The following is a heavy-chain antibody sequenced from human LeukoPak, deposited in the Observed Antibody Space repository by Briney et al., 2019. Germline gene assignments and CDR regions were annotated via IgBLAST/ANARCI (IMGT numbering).Heavy chain of an antibody. CDR3: AGLGVMVLVYQFEY. CDR2: VSYSGTT. V-gene: IGHV4-39*07. J-gene: IGHJ4*02. Sequence: SETLSLTCAVSGGSITSSKYFWGWIRQPPGKELELIGIVSYSGTTDYNPSLKSRVTISTDTSKNQFSLKLTSVTAADTAVYYCAGLGVMVLVYQFEYWGRGTPVTVSS. D-gene: IGHD2-8*01. CDR1: GGSITSSKYF.